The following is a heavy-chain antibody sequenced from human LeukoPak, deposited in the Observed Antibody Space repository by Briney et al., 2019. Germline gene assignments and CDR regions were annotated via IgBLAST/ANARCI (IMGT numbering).Heavy chain of an antibody. D-gene: IGHD6-19*01. J-gene: IGHJ4*02. CDR2: ISAYNGNT. CDR1: GYTFTTYG. V-gene: IGHV1-18*01. Sequence: SVKVSCKASGYTFTTYGIDWVRQAPGQGLEWMGWISAYNGNTNYAQKLQGRVTMTTDTSTSTAYMELRSLRSDDTAVYYCARDPLKSSGWYGDYWGQGTLVTVSS. CDR3: ARDPLKSSGWYGDY.